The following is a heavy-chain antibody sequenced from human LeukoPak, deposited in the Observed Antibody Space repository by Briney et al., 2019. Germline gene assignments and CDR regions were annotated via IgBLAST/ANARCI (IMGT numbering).Heavy chain of an antibody. CDR2: INWNGGST. V-gene: IGHV3-20*04. Sequence: GGSLRLSCAASGFIFDDYGMSWVRQAPGKGLEWVSGINWNGGSTGYADSVKGRFTISRDNAKSHLYLQMNSLRAEDTAVYYRASSTQISKYADYWGQGALVTVSS. J-gene: IGHJ4*02. CDR3: ASSTQISKYADY. CDR1: GFIFDDYG. D-gene: IGHD2-2*01.